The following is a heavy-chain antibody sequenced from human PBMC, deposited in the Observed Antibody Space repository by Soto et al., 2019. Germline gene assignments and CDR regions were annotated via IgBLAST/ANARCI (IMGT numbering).Heavy chain of an antibody. J-gene: IGHJ4*02. D-gene: IGHD2-15*01. Sequence: QVQLVQSGAEVKKPGSSVKVSCKASGGTFSSYAISWVRQAPGQGLEWMGGIIPIFGTANYAQKFQGRVTITADESTSTAYMELSSLGSEDTAVYYCARGPHGGYCSGGSCYSRIDYWGQGTLVTVSS. CDR1: GGTFSSYA. CDR3: ARGPHGGYCSGGSCYSRIDY. V-gene: IGHV1-69*01. CDR2: IIPIFGTA.